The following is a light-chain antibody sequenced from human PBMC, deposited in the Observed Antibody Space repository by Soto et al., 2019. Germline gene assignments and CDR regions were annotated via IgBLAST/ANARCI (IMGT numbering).Light chain of an antibody. CDR1: QDITNY. CDR2: DAS. CDR3: QQYDNLPYT. V-gene: IGKV1-33*01. J-gene: IGKJ2*01. Sequence: DIQMTQSPSSLSASVGDRVTITCQASQDITNYLNWYQQKPGKAPKLLIYDASNLETGVASRFSGSGSGTDFTFTISSLQPEDIATYHCQQYDNLPYTFGQGTKLEIK.